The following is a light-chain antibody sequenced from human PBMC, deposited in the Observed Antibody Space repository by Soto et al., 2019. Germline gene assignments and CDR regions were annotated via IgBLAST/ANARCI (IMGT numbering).Light chain of an antibody. CDR2: DAS. Sequence: EIVLTQSPATLSLSPGERATLSCRASQSVSSYLAWYQQKPGQAPRLLIYDASNRATGIPARFSGSGSGTDFTLTISSLEPEDFALYYCQQRYSWPLTFGQGTRLEIQ. CDR3: QQRYSWPLT. V-gene: IGKV3-11*01. CDR1: QSVSSY. J-gene: IGKJ5*01.